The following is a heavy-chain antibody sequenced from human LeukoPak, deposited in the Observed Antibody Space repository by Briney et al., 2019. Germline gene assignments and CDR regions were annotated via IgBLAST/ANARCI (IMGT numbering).Heavy chain of an antibody. CDR3: ARDPHGSGILHY. CDR2: IYYSGST. V-gene: IGHV4-61*01. D-gene: IGHD3-10*01. J-gene: IGHJ4*02. CDR1: GGSFSSGSYY. Sequence: SETLSLTCTVSGGSFSSGSYYWSWIRQPPGKGLEWIGYIYYSGSTNYNPSLKSRVTISVDTSKNQFSLKLSSVTAADTAVYYCARDPHGSGILHYWGQGTLVTVSS.